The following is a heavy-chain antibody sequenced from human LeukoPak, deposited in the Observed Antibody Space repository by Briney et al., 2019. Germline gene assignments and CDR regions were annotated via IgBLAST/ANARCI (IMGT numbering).Heavy chain of an antibody. J-gene: IGHJ4*02. Sequence: SETLSLTCTVSGGSISSSSYYWGWIRQPPGKGLECIGSIYYSGSTYYNPSLKSRVTISVDTSKNQFSLKLSSVTAADTAVYYCARHRVAAAGTRGYFDYWGQGTLVTVSS. CDR2: IYYSGST. CDR3: ARHRVAAAGTRGYFDY. V-gene: IGHV4-39*01. CDR1: GGSISSSSYY. D-gene: IGHD6-13*01.